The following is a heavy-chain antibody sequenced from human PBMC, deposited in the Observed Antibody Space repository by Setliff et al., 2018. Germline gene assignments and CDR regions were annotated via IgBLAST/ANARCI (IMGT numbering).Heavy chain of an antibody. CDR3: ARGRIQLWKYYFDY. CDR1: GGPFSGYY. D-gene: IGHD5-18*01. CDR2: INHSGST. V-gene: IGHV4-34*01. J-gene: IGHJ4*02. Sequence: PSETLSLTCAVYGGPFSGYYWSWIRQPPGKGLEWIGEINHSGSTNYNPSLKSRVTISVDTSKNQFSLKLSSVTAADTAVYYCARGRIQLWKYYFDYWGQGTLVTVSS.